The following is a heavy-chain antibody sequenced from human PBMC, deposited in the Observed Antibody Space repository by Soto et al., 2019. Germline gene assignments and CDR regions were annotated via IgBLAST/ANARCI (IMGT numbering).Heavy chain of an antibody. D-gene: IGHD6-13*01. CDR2: INTSGVNT. CDR1: GFTVSGYS. V-gene: IGHV3-64*01. J-gene: IGHJ4*02. Sequence: EVQLVESGGGLVQPGGSLRLSCAASGFTVSGYSMFWVRQAPGKGLEYVSAINTSGVNTFYAKSVKGRFTISRDNSKNTMYLQMGSLRAEHMAVYYCARGSVEDSSSWATYVDYWGQGTLVTVAS. CDR3: ARGSVEDSSSWATYVDY.